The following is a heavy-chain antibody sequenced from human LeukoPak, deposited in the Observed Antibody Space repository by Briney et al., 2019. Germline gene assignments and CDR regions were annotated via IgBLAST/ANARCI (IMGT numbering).Heavy chain of an antibody. J-gene: IGHJ4*02. CDR1: GFTFSDYY. D-gene: IGHD6-13*01. CDR2: ISSSSSYT. V-gene: IGHV3-11*06. CDR3: ARRGGIAAVPYYFDY. Sequence: GGSLRLSCAASGFTFSDYYMSWIRQAPGKGLEWVSYISSSSSYTNYADSVKGRFTISRDNAKNSLYLQMNSLRAEDTAVYYCARRGGIAAVPYYFDYWGQGTLVTVSS.